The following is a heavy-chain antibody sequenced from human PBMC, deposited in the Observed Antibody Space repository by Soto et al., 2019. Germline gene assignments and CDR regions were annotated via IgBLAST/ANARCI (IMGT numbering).Heavy chain of an antibody. CDR1: DFTFDGHG. CDR3: ANVGSHWDTAHHYGMDV. V-gene: IGHV3-23*01. D-gene: IGHD5-18*01. J-gene: IGHJ6*02. Sequence: PGGSLRLSCAASDFTFDGHGMSWVRQAPGKGPEWVSTISPEGFNTHYADSVRGRFTISRDNSRNTVDLHMNSLRAEDTAVYYCANVGSHWDTAHHYGMDVWGQGTTVTVSS. CDR2: ISPEGFNT.